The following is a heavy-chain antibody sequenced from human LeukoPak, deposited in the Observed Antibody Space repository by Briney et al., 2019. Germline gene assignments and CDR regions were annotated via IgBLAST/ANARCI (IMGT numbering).Heavy chain of an antibody. CDR2: ISGSGGST. Sequence: GGSLRLSCAASGSTFSDYAMSWVRQAPGKGLEWVSAISGSGGSTYYADSVKGRFTISRDNSKNTLYLQMNSLRAEDTAVYYCAKDPIDYDSSGYYYGDYWGQGTLVTVSS. CDR3: AKDPIDYDSSGYYYGDY. J-gene: IGHJ4*02. V-gene: IGHV3-23*01. D-gene: IGHD3-22*01. CDR1: GSTFSDYA.